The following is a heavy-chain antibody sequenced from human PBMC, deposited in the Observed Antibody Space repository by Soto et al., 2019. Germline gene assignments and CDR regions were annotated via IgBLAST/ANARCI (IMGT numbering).Heavy chain of an antibody. Sequence: SSACHASRKELEWMGWISAYNGNTNYAQKLQGRVTMTTDTSTSTAYMELRSLRSDDTAVYFFARDTAKLLRFVGDYFGCRGQRTLVTVSS. D-gene: IGHD3-10*01. CDR2: ISAYNGNT. V-gene: IGHV1-18*01. J-gene: IGHJ4*02. CDR3: ARDTAKLLRFVGDYFGC.